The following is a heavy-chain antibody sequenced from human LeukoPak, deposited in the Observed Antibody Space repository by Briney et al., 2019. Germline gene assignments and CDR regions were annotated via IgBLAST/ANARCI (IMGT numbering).Heavy chain of an antibody. CDR1: GFTFSSSG. V-gene: IGHV3-33*07. J-gene: IGHJ4*02. CDR3: ARMRGDFHGGSCYCDY. Sequence: GRSLRLSCAASGFTFSSSGMYWVRQAPGKGLEWMAVIWYDGSQKWYADSVKGRFTVSRDNSKNTLYLQMNNLRVEDTALYYWARMRGDFHGGSCYCDYWGQGTLVTVSS. D-gene: IGHD2-15*01. CDR2: IWYDGSQK.